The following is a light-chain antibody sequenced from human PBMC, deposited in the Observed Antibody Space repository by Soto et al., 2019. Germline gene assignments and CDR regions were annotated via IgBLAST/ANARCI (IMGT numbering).Light chain of an antibody. V-gene: IGLV2-14*01. J-gene: IGLJ2*01. CDR1: NSDVGGYNY. Sequence: QSALTQPASVSGSPGQSITISCTGTNSDVGGYNYVSWYQQHPGKAPKLMIYEVSNRPSGVSNRFSGSKSGNTASLIISELQAEDEAHYYCSSYTSSLTRVFGGGTKLTVL. CDR3: SSYTSSLTRV. CDR2: EVS.